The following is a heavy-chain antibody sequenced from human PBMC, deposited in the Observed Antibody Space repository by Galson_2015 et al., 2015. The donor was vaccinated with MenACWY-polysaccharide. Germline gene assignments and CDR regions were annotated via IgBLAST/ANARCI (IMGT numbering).Heavy chain of an antibody. CDR3: AREGSRIVFHAFDT. D-gene: IGHD6-13*01. CDR2: IQYDGSKI. J-gene: IGHJ3*02. V-gene: IGHV3-33*01. Sequence: CAASGSRFSNSGMHWVRQAPGKGLEWVAVIQYDGSKIVYADSVKGRFTISRDNSKNTLFLEMNSLGAEDTAVYYCAREGSRIVFHAFDTWGQGTMVTVSS. CDR1: GSRFSNSG.